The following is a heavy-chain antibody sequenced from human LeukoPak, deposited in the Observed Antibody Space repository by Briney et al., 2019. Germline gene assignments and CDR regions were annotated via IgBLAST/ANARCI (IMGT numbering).Heavy chain of an antibody. Sequence: SETLSLTCTVSGGSISSYYWSWIRQPPGKGLEWIGYIYYSGSTNYNPSLKSRVTISVDTSKNQFSLKLSSVTAADTAVYYCARDYYDSSGQLHAGAHAFDIWGQGTMVTVSS. V-gene: IGHV4-59*12. CDR3: ARDYYDSSGQLHAGAHAFDI. D-gene: IGHD3-22*01. CDR2: IYYSGST. CDR1: GGSISSYY. J-gene: IGHJ3*02.